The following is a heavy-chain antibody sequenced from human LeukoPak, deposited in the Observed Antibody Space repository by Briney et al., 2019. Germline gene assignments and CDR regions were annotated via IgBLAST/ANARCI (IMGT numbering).Heavy chain of an antibody. Sequence: PGGSLRLSCAASGFTVSSNYMSWVRQAPGKGLEWVSIIYSGGSTYYADSVKGRFTISRRNSKNTLYLQLNSLRAEDTAVNYGARGVGAVSNIDYWGQGTLVTVSS. CDR2: IYSGGST. CDR1: GFTVSSNY. D-gene: IGHD2/OR15-2a*01. V-gene: IGHV3-53*04. CDR3: ARGVGAVSNIDY. J-gene: IGHJ4*02.